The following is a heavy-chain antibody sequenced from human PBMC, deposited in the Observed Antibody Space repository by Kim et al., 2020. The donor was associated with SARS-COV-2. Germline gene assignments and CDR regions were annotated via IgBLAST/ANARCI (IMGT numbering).Heavy chain of an antibody. Sequence: DSGKGQFTISRDNSKNTLYLQMNSLRAEDTAVYYCAKGGLLWFGESGFDYWGQGTLVTVSS. V-gene: IGHV3-23*01. D-gene: IGHD3-10*01. J-gene: IGHJ4*02. CDR3: AKGGLLWFGESGFDY.